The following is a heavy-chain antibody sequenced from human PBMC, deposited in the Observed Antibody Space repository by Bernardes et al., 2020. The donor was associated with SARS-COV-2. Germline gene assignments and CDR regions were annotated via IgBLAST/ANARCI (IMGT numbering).Heavy chain of an antibody. CDR3: ARGEGGASGVDY. CDR1: GYTFTSYA. V-gene: IGHV1-3*01. D-gene: IGHD2-21*01. J-gene: IGHJ4*02. CDR2: INDGNGNT. Sequence: ASVKVSCKASGYTFTSYAIHWVRQAPGQRLEYMGWINDGNGNTKNSQKFEGRVIFTRDTSANTACMELSSLTSEDTAIYFCARGEGGASGVDYWGQGTLVTVSS.